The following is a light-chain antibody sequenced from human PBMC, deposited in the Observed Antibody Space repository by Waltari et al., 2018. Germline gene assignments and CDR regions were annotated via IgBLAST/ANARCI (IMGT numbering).Light chain of an antibody. CDR3: QQYGSSPLT. CDR1: QSVRHNY. V-gene: IGKV3-20*01. Sequence: EIVLTQSPGTLSLSPGERATLSCRASQSVRHNYIAWYQQKPVQAPRLLIFGASSGATGIPDRFSGSGSGTDFTLTISRLEPGVFAVYYCQQYGSSPLTFGQGTRLDIK. J-gene: IGKJ5*01. CDR2: GAS.